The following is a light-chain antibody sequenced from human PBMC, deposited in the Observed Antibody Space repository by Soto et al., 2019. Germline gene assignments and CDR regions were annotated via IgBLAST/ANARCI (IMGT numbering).Light chain of an antibody. CDR3: AAWDDSLSGVV. J-gene: IGLJ2*01. Sequence: QSVLTQPPSASGTPGQRVTISCSGSSSNIGRNYVYWYQQLPGTAPKPLIFRNSQRPSGVPDRFSGSKSGTSASLAISGLRSEDEADYYCAAWDDSLSGVVFGGGTKLTVL. CDR1: SSNIGRNY. CDR2: RNS. V-gene: IGLV1-47*01.